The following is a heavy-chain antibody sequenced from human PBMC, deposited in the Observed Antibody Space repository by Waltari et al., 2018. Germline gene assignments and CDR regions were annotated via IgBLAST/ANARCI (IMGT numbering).Heavy chain of an antibody. CDR3: STDFGALSGGY. V-gene: IGHV3-15*01. Sequence: QLVESGGGLVKSGGSLRLSCEASGCSFKNAGMNWVRQAQGKVLEWVGRIKSEADGGTTDYAAPVKGRFTISRDDSKNTLYLQMNSLKTDDTAVYYCSTDFGALSGGYWGQGTLVTVSS. CDR1: GCSFKNAG. CDR2: IKSEADGGTT. D-gene: IGHD3-10*01. J-gene: IGHJ4*02.